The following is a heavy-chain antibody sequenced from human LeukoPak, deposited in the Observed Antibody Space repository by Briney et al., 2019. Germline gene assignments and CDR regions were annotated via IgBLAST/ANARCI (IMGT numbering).Heavy chain of an antibody. Sequence: GASVKVSCKTSGYTFTSYGIIWVRQAPGQGLEWMGIINPSGGSTRYAQKFQGRVTMTRDMSTSTVYMELSSLRSEDTAVYYCARSYFDSSGYYYDRQFFDYWGQGTLVTVSS. CDR2: INPSGGST. J-gene: IGHJ4*02. D-gene: IGHD3-22*01. V-gene: IGHV1-46*01. CDR3: ARSYFDSSGYYYDRQFFDY. CDR1: GYTFTSYG.